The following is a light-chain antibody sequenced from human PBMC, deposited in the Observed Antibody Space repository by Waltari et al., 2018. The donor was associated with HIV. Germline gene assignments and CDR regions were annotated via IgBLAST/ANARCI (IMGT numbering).Light chain of an antibody. J-gene: IGLJ3*02. CDR1: SSNFGSNT. Sequence: QSVLTQPPSASGTPGQRVTISCSGSSSNFGSNTVNWYQQLPGTAPKLLSYSNNQRPSGVPDRFSGSKSGTSASLAISGLQSEDEADYYCAAWDDSLNAWVFGGGTKLTVL. CDR3: AAWDDSLNAWV. CDR2: SNN. V-gene: IGLV1-44*01.